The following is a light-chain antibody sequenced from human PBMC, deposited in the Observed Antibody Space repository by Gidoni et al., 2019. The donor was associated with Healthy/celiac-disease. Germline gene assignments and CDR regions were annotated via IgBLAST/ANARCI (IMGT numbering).Light chain of an antibody. CDR1: QSVSSY. CDR2: DAS. CDR3: QQRSNWPPALT. J-gene: IGKJ4*01. V-gene: IGKV3-11*01. Sequence: ELVLTQSPATLSLSPGERATLSCRASQSVSSYLAWYQQKPGQAPRLLIYDASNRATGIPARFSGSGSGTDFTLTISSREPEDFAVYYCQQRSNWPPALTFXGXTKVEIK.